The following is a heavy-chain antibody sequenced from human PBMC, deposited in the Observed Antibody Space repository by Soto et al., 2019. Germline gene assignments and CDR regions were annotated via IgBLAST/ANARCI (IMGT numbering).Heavy chain of an antibody. Sequence: PVGSLRLSYPASGFTFINYYMSWIRQAPGKGLEWVSYISSSGSTIYYADSVKGRFTISRDNAKTSLYLKMNSLRVEDTAVYYCARLPGGTAPRQAYWGQGTPVTVSS. J-gene: IGHJ4*02. CDR3: ARLPGGTAPRQAY. CDR1: GFTFINYY. CDR2: ISSSGSTI. D-gene: IGHD6-6*01. V-gene: IGHV3-11*01.